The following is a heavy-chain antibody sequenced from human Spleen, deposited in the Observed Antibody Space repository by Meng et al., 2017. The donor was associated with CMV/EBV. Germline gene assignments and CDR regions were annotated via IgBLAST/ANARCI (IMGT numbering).Heavy chain of an antibody. V-gene: IGHV3-23*03. CDR1: GFTFSSYA. D-gene: IGHD1-26*01. CDR3: AKEELGWFDP. CDR2: IYSGGSST. Sequence: LSWAASGFTFSSYAMSWVRQAPGKGLEWVSVIYSGGSSTYYADSVKGRFTVSRDNSKNTLYLQMNSLRAEDTAVYYCAKEELGWFDPWGQGTLVTVSS. J-gene: IGHJ5*02.